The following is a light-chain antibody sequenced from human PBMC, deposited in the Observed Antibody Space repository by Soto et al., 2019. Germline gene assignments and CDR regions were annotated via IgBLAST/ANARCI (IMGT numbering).Light chain of an antibody. Sequence: DIQMTQSPSFLSASVGDRVTISCRASQSINTYLNWYQHKPGKAPKLLIYGTSDLQSGVPSRFSGGGSETDFTLPISSLQPEDFATYYCQQSFSTLLITFGQGTRLEFK. J-gene: IGKJ5*01. CDR1: QSINTY. CDR2: GTS. V-gene: IGKV1-39*01. CDR3: QQSFSTLLIT.